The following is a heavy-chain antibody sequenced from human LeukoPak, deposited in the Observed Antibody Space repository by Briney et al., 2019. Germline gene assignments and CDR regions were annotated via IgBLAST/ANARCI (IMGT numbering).Heavy chain of an antibody. Sequence: KASETLSLTCTVSGGSISSSSYYWGWIRQPPGKGLEWIGSIYYSGSTYYNPSLKSRVTISVDTSKNHFSLKLSSVTAADTAVYYCARHGVYGSGSYYWFDPWGQGTLVTVSS. CDR3: ARHGVYGSGSYYWFDP. CDR2: IYYSGST. D-gene: IGHD3-10*01. CDR1: GGSISSSSYY. V-gene: IGHV4-39*01. J-gene: IGHJ5*02.